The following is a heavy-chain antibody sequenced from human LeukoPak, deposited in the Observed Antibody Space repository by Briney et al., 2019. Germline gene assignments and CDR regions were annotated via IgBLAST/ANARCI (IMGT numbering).Heavy chain of an antibody. Sequence: GASVKVSCKASGYTFTGYYMHWVRQAPGQGLEWMGWINPNSGGTNYAQKFQGRVTMTRDTSISTAYMELSRLRSDDTAVHYCARVNLLQLWLGYDYWGQGTLVTVSS. CDR1: GYTFTGYY. J-gene: IGHJ4*02. V-gene: IGHV1-2*02. CDR3: ARVNLLQLWLGYDY. D-gene: IGHD5-18*01. CDR2: INPNSGGT.